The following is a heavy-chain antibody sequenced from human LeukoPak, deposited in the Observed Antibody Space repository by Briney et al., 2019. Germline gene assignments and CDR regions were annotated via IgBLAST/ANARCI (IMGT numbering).Heavy chain of an antibody. D-gene: IGHD2-2*01. CDR1: GFTFSSYW. CDR2: INSDGSST. CDR3: AKDPGVVPAHYFDY. J-gene: IGHJ4*02. Sequence: GGSLRLSCAASGFTFSSYWMHWVRQAPGKGLVWVSRINSDGSSTSYADSVKGRFTISRDNSKNTLSLQMNSLRAEDTAVYYCAKDPGVVPAHYFDYWGQGTLVTVSS. V-gene: IGHV3-74*01.